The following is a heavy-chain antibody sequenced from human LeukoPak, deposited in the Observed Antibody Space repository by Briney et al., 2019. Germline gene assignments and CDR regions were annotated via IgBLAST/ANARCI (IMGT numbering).Heavy chain of an antibody. Sequence: PSETLSLTCTVSGYSISSGYYWGWIRQPPGKGLEWIGSIYHSGSTYYNPSLKSRVTISVDTSKNQFSLKLSSVTAADTAVYYCARESTYYYDSSGYAFDIWGQGTMVTVSS. CDR2: IYHSGST. CDR1: GYSISSGYY. CDR3: ARESTYYYDSSGYAFDI. V-gene: IGHV4-38-2*02. J-gene: IGHJ3*02. D-gene: IGHD3-22*01.